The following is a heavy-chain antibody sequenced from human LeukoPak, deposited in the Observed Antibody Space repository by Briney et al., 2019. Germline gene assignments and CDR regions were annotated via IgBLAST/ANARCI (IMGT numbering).Heavy chain of an antibody. V-gene: IGHV3-30-3*01. CDR2: ISYDGSNK. J-gene: IGHJ4*02. CDR1: GFTFSSYA. Sequence: GGSPRLSCAASGFTFSSYAMHWVRQAPGKGLEWVAVISYDGSNKYYADSVKGRFTISRDNSKNTLYLQMNSLRAEDTAVYYCARAPHYYDSSGYFYWGQGTLVTVSS. D-gene: IGHD3-22*01. CDR3: ARAPHYYDSSGYFY.